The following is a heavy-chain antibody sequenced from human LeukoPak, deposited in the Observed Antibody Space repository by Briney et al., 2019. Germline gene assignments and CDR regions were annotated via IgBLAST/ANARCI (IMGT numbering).Heavy chain of an antibody. CDR1: GGSISSGDYY. Sequence: PSETLSLTCTVSGGSISSGDYYWSWIRQPPGKGLEWIGYIYYSGSTYYNPSLKSRVTISVDTSKNQFSLKLSSVTAADTAVYYCASALVVLGGWIDPWGQGTLVTVSS. V-gene: IGHV4-30-4*01. CDR2: IYYSGST. D-gene: IGHD2-15*01. J-gene: IGHJ5*02. CDR3: ASALVVLGGWIDP.